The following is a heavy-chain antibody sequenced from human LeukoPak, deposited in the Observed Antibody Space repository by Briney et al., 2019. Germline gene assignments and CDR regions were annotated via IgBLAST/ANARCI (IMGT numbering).Heavy chain of an antibody. CDR1: GFTFSSYG. D-gene: IGHD2/OR15-2a*01. Sequence: GGSLRLSCAASGFTFSSYGMHWVRQAPGKGLEWVAFIWYDGSNKYYADSVKGRFTISRDNFKNTLFLQMNSLRAEDTAVYYCAKRRGLQVLYYYYMDVWGKGTTVTVSS. CDR3: AKRRGLQVLYYYYMDV. J-gene: IGHJ6*03. CDR2: IWYDGSNK. V-gene: IGHV3-30*02.